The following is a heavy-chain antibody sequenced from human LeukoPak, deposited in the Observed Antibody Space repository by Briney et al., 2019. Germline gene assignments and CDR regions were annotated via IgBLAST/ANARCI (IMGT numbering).Heavy chain of an antibody. Sequence: SETLSLTCTVSGDSISSSSYYWDWIRQPPGKGLEWIGSIYYSGSTYYNPSLKSRVTISVDTSENQFSLKLSSVTAADTALYYCARRLGGYNWFDHWGQGTLVTVSS. V-gene: IGHV4-39*01. D-gene: IGHD3-16*01. CDR1: GDSISSSSYY. J-gene: IGHJ5*02. CDR2: IYYSGST. CDR3: ARRLGGYNWFDH.